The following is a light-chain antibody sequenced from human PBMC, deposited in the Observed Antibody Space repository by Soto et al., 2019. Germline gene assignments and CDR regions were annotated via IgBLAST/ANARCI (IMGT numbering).Light chain of an antibody. Sequence: QSDLTQPRSVSGSPGQSVTISCTGTSSDVGAYNYVSWYQQHSGKAPKLIIYDVTKRPSGVPDRFSASKSGNTASLTISGLQAEAEADYHCCSYAGSQNWVFGGGTKVTV. CDR2: DVT. CDR1: SSDVGAYNY. CDR3: CSYAGSQNWV. V-gene: IGLV2-11*01. J-gene: IGLJ3*02.